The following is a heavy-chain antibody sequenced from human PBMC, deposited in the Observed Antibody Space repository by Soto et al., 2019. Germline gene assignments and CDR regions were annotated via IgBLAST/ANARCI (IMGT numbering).Heavy chain of an antibody. Sequence: PSETLSLTCTVSGGSISSSSYYWGWIRQPPGKGLEWIGKINHSGTTNYNPSLKRRVTISVDTSKNQFSLQLKSVTAADTALYYCARFSGSYYYAMDVWGQGSTVTVSS. J-gene: IGHJ6*02. V-gene: IGHV4-39*07. CDR2: INHSGTT. CDR1: GGSISSSSYY. D-gene: IGHD6-19*01. CDR3: ARFSGSYYYAMDV.